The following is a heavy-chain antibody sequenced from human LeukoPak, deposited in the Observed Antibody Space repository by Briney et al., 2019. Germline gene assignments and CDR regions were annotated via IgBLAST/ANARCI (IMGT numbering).Heavy chain of an antibody. V-gene: IGHV1-18*01. CDR2: ISAYNGNT. CDR1: GYTFTSYG. D-gene: IGHD3-16*02. Sequence: ASVKVSCKASGYTFTSYGISWVRQAPGQGLEWMGWISAYNGNTNYAQKFQGRVTMTRDTSISTAYMELSRLRSDDTAVYYCARDRRTFGGVIAEFDYWGQGTLVTVSS. CDR3: ARDRRTFGGVIAEFDY. J-gene: IGHJ4*02.